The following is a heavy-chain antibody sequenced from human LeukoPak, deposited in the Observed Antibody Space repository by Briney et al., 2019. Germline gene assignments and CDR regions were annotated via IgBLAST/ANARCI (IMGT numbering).Heavy chain of an antibody. J-gene: IGHJ4*02. Sequence: SETLSLTCTVSGGSISSGGYYWSWIRQHPGKGLEWIGYIYYSGSTYYNPSLKSRVTISVDTSKDQFSLKLSSVTAADTAVYYCARDPFDSSDYPGAYWGQGILVTVSS. D-gene: IGHD3-22*01. CDR3: ARDPFDSSDYPGAY. CDR2: IYYSGST. V-gene: IGHV4-31*03. CDR1: GGSISSGGYY.